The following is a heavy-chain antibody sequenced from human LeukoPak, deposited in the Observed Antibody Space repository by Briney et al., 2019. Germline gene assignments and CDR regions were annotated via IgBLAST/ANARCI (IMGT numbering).Heavy chain of an antibody. V-gene: IGHV3-30-3*01. CDR2: ISYDGSNK. J-gene: IGHJ4*02. D-gene: IGHD4-23*01. Sequence: GGSLRLSCAAPGFTFSSYGMHWVRRAPGKGLEWVAVISYDGSNKYYVDSVKGRFTISRDNSKNTLYLQMSSLRAEDTAVYYCTRGTNDYGGIERKKPFDYWGQGTLVTVSS. CDR3: TRGTNDYGGIERKKPFDY. CDR1: GFTFSSYG.